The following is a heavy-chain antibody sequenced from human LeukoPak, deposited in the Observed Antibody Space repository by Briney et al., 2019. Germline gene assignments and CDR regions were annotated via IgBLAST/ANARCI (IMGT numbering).Heavy chain of an antibody. CDR3: AKDWRAYCGGDCYSYFDY. CDR2: MRYDENNK. CDR1: GFTFSSYG. D-gene: IGHD2-21*02. J-gene: IGHJ4*02. Sequence: GGSLRLSCAASGFTFSSYGMHWVRQAPGKGLECVAFMRYDENNKYYADSVKGRFTISRDNSMNTLYLQMNSLRAEDTAVYYCAKDWRAYCGGDCYSYFDYWGQGTLVTVSS. V-gene: IGHV3-30*02.